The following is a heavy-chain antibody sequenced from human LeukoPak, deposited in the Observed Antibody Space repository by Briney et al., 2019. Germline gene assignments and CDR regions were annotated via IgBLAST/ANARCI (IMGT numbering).Heavy chain of an antibody. J-gene: IGHJ4*02. CDR3: ASPPGGSSYDGYFDY. V-gene: IGHV4-30-4*08. CDR2: IYYSGST. D-gene: IGHD6-6*01. Sequence: SQTLSLTCTVSGGSISSGDYYWSWIRLPPGKGLEWIGYIYYSGSTYYNPSLKSRVTISVDTSKNQFSLKLSSVTAADTAVYYCASPPGGSSYDGYFDYWGQGTLVTVSS. CDR1: GGSISSGDYY.